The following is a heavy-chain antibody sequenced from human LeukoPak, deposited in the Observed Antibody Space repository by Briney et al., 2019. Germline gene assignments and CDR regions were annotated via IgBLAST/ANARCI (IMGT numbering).Heavy chain of an antibody. CDR3: ARRPAAFDP. D-gene: IGHD6-25*01. CDR2: INHSGST. J-gene: IGHJ5*02. CDR1: GGSFSGYY. V-gene: IGHV4-34*01. Sequence: SETLSLTCAVYGGSFSGYYWSWIRQPPGKGLEWIGEINHSGSTNYNPSLKSRVTISVDTSKNQFSLKLSSVTAADTAVYYCARRPAAFDPWGQGTLVTVSS.